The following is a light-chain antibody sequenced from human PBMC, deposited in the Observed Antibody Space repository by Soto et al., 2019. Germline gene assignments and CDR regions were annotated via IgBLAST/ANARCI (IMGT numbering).Light chain of an antibody. CDR3: HQTAANPWT. V-gene: IGKV1-39*01. Sequence: DIQMTQSPSSLSASVGDRVTITFLASQNIGVYLNWYQKKPGKAPKLLIHAASSLHSGVPSTFSGSGSGTDFALTISSLQPEDFATYYCHQTAANPWTFAQGTKVDIK. J-gene: IGKJ1*01. CDR1: QNIGVY. CDR2: AAS.